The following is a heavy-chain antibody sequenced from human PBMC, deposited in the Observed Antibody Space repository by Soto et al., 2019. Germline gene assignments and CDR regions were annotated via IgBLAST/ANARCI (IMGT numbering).Heavy chain of an antibody. V-gene: IGHV1-69*01. D-gene: IGHD3-3*01. J-gene: IGHJ6*02. CDR1: GGTFSSYA. CDR3: VRAPLGQPLDPIYGMDV. Sequence: QVQLVQSGAEVKKPGSSVKVSCKASGGTFSSYAISWVRQAPGQGLEWMGGIIPIFGTANYAQKFQGRVTITADESTSTAYMELSSLRSEDTAVYYCVRAPLGQPLDPIYGMDVWGQGTTVTVSS. CDR2: IIPIFGTA.